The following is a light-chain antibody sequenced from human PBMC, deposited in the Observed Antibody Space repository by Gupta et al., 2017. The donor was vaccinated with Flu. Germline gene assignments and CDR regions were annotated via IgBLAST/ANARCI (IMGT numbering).Light chain of an antibody. CDR2: GAS. V-gene: IGKV3-15*01. CDR1: QSVGTN. CDR3: QQYDNWPPLT. J-gene: IGKJ4*01. Sequence: EIVMTQSPVTLSVSPGERVTLSCRASQSVGTNLAWYQQKPGQGPRLLIYGASTRATGIPARFSGSGSGTEFTLTISSLLSEDFAVYYCQQYDNWPPLTFGGGTQVEIK.